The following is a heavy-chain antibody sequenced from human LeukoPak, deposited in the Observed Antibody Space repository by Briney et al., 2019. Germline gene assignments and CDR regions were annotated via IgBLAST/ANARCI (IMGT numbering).Heavy chain of an antibody. CDR2: IYYSGST. V-gene: IGHV4-39*07. D-gene: IGHD7-27*01. Sequence: SETPSLTCTVSGGSVSRSPYYWGWIRQPPGKGLEWIGNIYYSGSTYYNPSLKSRVTISVDTSKNQFSLKVTSVTAADTAVYYCASRKLGNDYWGQGTLVTVSS. J-gene: IGHJ4*01. CDR3: ASRKLGNDY. CDR1: GGSVSRSPYY.